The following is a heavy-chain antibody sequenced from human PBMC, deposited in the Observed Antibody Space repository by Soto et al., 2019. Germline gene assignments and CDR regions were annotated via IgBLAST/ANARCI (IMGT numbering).Heavy chain of an antibody. Sequence: LSLTCTVSGGSISSGGYYWSWIRQHPGKGLEWIGYIYYSGSTYYNPSLKSRVTISVDTSKNQFSLKLSSVTAADTAVYYCARDSARGRGYGMDVWGQGTTVTVSS. J-gene: IGHJ6*02. CDR1: GGSISSGGYY. D-gene: IGHD3-16*01. CDR3: ARDSARGRGYGMDV. CDR2: IYYSGST. V-gene: IGHV4-31*03.